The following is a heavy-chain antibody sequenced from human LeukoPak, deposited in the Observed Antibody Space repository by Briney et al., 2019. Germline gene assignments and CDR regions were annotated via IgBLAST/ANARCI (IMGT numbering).Heavy chain of an antibody. J-gene: IGHJ4*02. CDR2: IRSIVSTI. V-gene: IGHV3-48*03. CDR3: ARDTVGNSGWYYGIFDY. Sequence: RGCLRLSCAASRFTFSRYEMNSVRPAPGQGLEWVSYIRSIVSTIHYAASVKGRFTISRDNAKNSLYMQMNSLRAEDTAVYYWARDTVGNSGWYYGIFDYWGQGTLVTVSS. CDR1: RFTFSRYE. D-gene: IGHD6-19*01.